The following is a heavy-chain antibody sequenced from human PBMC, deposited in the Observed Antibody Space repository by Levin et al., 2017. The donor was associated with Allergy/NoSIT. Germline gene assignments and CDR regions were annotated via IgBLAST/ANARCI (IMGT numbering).Heavy chain of an antibody. CDR3: ASRGDWCNYYMID. D-gene: IGHD3-10*01. CDR1: GFTFSNYW. CDR2: INSDGSST. J-gene: IGHJ4*02. V-gene: IGHV3-74*01. Sequence: AGGSLRLSCAASGFTFSNYWMHWVRQAPGKGLVWVSRINSDGSSTSYANSVRGRFTISRDNAKNTLYLQMNSLRAEDTSVYYCASRGDWCNYYMIDWGQGTLVTVSS.